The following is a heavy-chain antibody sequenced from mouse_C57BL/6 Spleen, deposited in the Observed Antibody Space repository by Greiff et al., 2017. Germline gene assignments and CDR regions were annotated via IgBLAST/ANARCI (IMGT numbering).Heavy chain of an antibody. CDR3: AIEEGLYGSL. CDR1: GYTFTSYW. V-gene: IGHV1-74*01. J-gene: IGHJ2*01. D-gene: IGHD1-1*01. CDR2: IHPSDSDT. Sequence: QFQLQQPGAELVKPGASVKVSCKASGYTFTSYWMHWVKQRPGQGLEWIGRIHPSDSDTNYNQKFKGKDTLTVDKSASTAYMQLSSLTSEDSAVYYGAIEEGLYGSLWGQGTTLTVSS.